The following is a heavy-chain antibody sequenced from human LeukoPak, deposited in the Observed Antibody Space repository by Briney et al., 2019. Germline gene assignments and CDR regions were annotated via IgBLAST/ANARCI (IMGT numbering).Heavy chain of an antibody. V-gene: IGHV1-18*01. D-gene: IGHD4-17*01. J-gene: IGHJ4*02. CDR2: ISAYNGNT. Sequence: ASVKVSCEASGYTFTSYGISWVRQAPGQGLEWMGWISAYNGNTNYAQKLQGRVTMTTDTSTSTAYMELRSLRSDDTAVYYCARSYGDYGSYYFDYWGQGTLVTVSS. CDR1: GYTFTSYG. CDR3: ARSYGDYGSYYFDY.